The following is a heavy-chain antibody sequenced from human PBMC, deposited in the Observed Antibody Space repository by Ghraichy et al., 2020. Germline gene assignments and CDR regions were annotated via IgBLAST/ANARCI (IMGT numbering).Heavy chain of an antibody. V-gene: IGHV4-38-2*02. CDR2: MFHSGTT. CDR1: GYSITSGYY. CDR3: AALDTRRLFRSHFDL. J-gene: IGHJ4*02. Sequence: SETLSLTCTVSGYSITSGYYWGWIRQHPGNGLQWRTIMFHSGTTYSNTSLKSRVTISLDKSNNQVSLRLSSVTAADTAVYYCAALDTRRLFRSHFDLWGEGILVAVSS. D-gene: IGHD1-1*01.